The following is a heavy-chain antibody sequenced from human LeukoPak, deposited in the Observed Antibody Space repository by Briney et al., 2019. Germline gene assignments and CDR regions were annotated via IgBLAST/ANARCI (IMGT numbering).Heavy chain of an antibody. D-gene: IGHD6-25*01. V-gene: IGHV3-21*01. CDR2: ISSSSSYI. CDR1: GFTFSSYS. Sequence: PGGSPRLSCAASGFTFSSYSMNWVRQAPGKGLEWVSSISSSSSYIYYADSVKGRFTISRDNAKNSLYLQMNSLRAEDTAVYYCASLQAQDAADYWGQGTLVTVSS. J-gene: IGHJ4*02. CDR3: ASLQAQDAADY.